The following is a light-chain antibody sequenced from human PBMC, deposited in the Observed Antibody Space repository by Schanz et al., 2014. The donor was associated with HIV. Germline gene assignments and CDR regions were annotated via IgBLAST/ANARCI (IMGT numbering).Light chain of an antibody. CDR2: ATY. V-gene: IGLV1-44*01. CDR1: SSNIKINA. CDR3: AGWDDSLKVWV. J-gene: IGLJ3*02. Sequence: QAVLTQPPSASGTPGQRVTISCSGSSSNIKINAVNWYPPLPGTGPTLLIYATYNRPSGVPDRFSGSGSGTSASLVISGLQSEDEADYYCAGWDDSLKVWVFGGGTKLTVL.